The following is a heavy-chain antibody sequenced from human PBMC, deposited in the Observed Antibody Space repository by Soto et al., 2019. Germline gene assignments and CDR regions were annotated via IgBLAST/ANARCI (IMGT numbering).Heavy chain of an antibody. CDR3: ARAPVAGTYYFDY. CDR2: VSGSGSYI. J-gene: IGHJ4*02. D-gene: IGHD6-19*01. CDR1: GFTFSSYA. V-gene: IGHV3-21*01. Sequence: GGSLRLSCAASGFTFSSYAMSWVRQAPGKGLEWVSSVSGSGSYIYYADSVKGRFTISRDNAKNSLYLQMNSLRAEDTAVYYCARAPVAGTYYFDYWGQGTLVTSPQ.